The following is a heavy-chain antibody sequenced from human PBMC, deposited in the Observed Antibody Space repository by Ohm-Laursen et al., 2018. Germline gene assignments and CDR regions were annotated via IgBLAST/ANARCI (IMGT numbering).Heavy chain of an antibody. V-gene: IGHV3-74*01. D-gene: IGHD2-2*01. Sequence: SLRLSCAASGFTFSSYCMQWVRQAPGKGLVWVSRINSDGSSTSYADSVKGRFTISRDNAKNTLYLQMNSLRAEDTAVYYCARDLVDCSSTSCYYYYYGMDVWGQGTTVTVSS. J-gene: IGHJ6*02. CDR1: GFTFSSYC. CDR2: INSDGSST. CDR3: ARDLVDCSSTSCYYYYYGMDV.